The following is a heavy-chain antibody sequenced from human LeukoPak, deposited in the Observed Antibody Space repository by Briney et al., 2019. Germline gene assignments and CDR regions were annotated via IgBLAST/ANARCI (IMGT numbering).Heavy chain of an antibody. CDR3: ARVDRTLFDLYNWFDP. V-gene: IGHV3-53*01. Sequence: GGSLRLSCAASGFTVSSNYMSWVRHAPGKGLEWVSVIYSGGSTYYADSVKDRFTISRDKSKNTLYLQMNSLRAEDTAVYYCARVDRTLFDLYNWFDPWGEGSLVTVSS. CDR1: GFTVSSNY. D-gene: IGHD3/OR15-3a*01. CDR2: IYSGGST. J-gene: IGHJ5*02.